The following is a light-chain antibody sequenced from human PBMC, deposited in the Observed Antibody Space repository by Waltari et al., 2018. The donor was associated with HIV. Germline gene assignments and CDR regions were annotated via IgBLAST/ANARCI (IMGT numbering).Light chain of an antibody. Sequence: SYVLTQPPSVSVAPGAAATIPSGPWNIGGQSVHWYKQQPGQAPVLVTRYNSDRPSGITDRISGSNSGHTATLTITSVEAGDEATYYCQVWDSSNEHVVFGGGTELTVL. J-gene: IGLJ3*02. CDR3: QVWDSSNEHVV. V-gene: IGLV3-21*04. CDR1: NIGGQS. CDR2: YNS.